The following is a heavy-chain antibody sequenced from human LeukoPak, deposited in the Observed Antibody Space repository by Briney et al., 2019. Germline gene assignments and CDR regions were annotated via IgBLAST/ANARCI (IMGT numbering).Heavy chain of an antibody. D-gene: IGHD6-13*01. Sequence: PSETLSLTCAVYGGSFSGYYWSWIRQPPGKGLEWIGEINHSGSTNYNPSLKSRVTISVDTSKNQFSLKLSSVTAADTAVYYCARAGYSSSWYFGWGQGTLVTVSS. J-gene: IGHJ4*02. CDR1: GGSFSGYY. CDR2: INHSGST. V-gene: IGHV4-34*01. CDR3: ARAGYSSSWYFG.